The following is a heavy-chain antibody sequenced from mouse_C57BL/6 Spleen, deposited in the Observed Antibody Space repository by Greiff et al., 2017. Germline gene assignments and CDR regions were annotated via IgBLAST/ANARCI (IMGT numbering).Heavy chain of an antibody. CDR2: IDPSDSYT. J-gene: IGHJ2*01. D-gene: IGHD1-2*01. V-gene: IGHV1-69*01. CDR1: GYTFTSYW. CDR3: ASGYSRLGY. Sequence: VQLQQPGAELVMPGASVKLSCKASGYTFTSYWMHWVKQRPGQGLEWIGEIDPSDSYTNYNQKFKGKSTLTVDKSSSTAYMQLSSLTSEDSAVYYCASGYSRLGYWGQGTTLTVSS.